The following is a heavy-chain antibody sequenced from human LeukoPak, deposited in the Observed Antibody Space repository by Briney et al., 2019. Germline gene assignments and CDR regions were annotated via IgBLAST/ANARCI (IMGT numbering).Heavy chain of an antibody. J-gene: IGHJ6*04. CDR3: ARGQRGYDYDYYYGMDV. V-gene: IGHV1-69*06. CDR2: IIPIFGTA. CDR1: GGTSSSYA. D-gene: IGHD5-12*01. Sequence: SVKVSCKASGGTSSSYAISWVRQAPGQGLEWMGGIIPIFGTANYAQKFQGRVTITADKSTSTAYMELSSLRSEDTAVYYCARGQRGYDYDYYYGMDVWGKGTTVTVSS.